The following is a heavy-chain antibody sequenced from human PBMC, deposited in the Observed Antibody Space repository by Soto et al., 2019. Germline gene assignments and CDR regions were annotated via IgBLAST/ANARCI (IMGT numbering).Heavy chain of an antibody. J-gene: IGHJ3*02. CDR3: AWSYSSSTSCSGPDAFDI. CDR1: GFTFSSYA. Sequence: GGSLRLSCAASGFTFSSYAMSWVRQAPGKGLEWVSAISGSGGSTYYADSVKGRFTISRDNSKNTLYLQMNSLRAEDTAVYYCAWSYSSSTSCSGPDAFDIWGQGTMVTVSS. CDR2: ISGSGGST. V-gene: IGHV3-23*01. D-gene: IGHD2-2*01.